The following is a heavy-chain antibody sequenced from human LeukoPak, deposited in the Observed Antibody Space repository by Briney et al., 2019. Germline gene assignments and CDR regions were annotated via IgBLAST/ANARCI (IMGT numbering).Heavy chain of an antibody. CDR3: ARETVPGILGNWFDP. CDR2: ISAYNGNT. V-gene: IGHV1-18*01. J-gene: IGHJ5*02. CDR1: GYTFTSYG. D-gene: IGHD6-13*01. Sequence: ASVKVSCKASGYTFTSYGISWVRQAPGQGLEWMGWISAYNGNTNYAQKLQGRVTMTTDTSTSTAYMELRSLRSDDTAVYYCARETVPGILGNWFDPWGQGTLVTVSS.